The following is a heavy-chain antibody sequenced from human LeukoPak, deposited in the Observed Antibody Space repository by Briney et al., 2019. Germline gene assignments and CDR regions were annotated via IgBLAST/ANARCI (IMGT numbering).Heavy chain of an antibody. V-gene: IGHV1-69*13. Sequence: GASVKVSCKASGGTFSSYAISWVRQAPRQGLEWMGGIIPIFGTANYAQKFQGRVTITADESTSTAYMKLSSLRSEDTAVYYCASSYYYDSSGYYYYFDYWGQGTLVTVSS. D-gene: IGHD3-22*01. CDR3: ASSYYYDSSGYYYYFDY. CDR2: IIPIFGTA. J-gene: IGHJ4*02. CDR1: GGTFSSYA.